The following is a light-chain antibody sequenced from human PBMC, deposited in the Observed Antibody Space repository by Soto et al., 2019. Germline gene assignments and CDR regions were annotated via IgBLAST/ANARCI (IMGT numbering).Light chain of an antibody. V-gene: IGKV1-5*01. CDR1: QSISSW. Sequence: DIQMTQSPSTLSASVGDRVTITCRASQSISSWLAWYQQKPGKAPKLLIYDASSLESGVPSRFSGSGSGTEFTLTLSSLPPDDFATYYCQQYNSYRAFGQGTKVEIK. CDR3: QQYNSYRA. J-gene: IGKJ1*01. CDR2: DAS.